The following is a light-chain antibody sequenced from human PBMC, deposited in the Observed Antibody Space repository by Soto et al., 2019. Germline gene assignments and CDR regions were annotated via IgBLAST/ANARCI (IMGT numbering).Light chain of an antibody. CDR3: QHPYTDPWR. Sequence: AIQLTQSPSSLSASVGDRVTITCRASQDITDDLGWYQQKPRKAPKLLIYAASNLQSGVPSRFSGSGSGTDFALTSCSQQPEDFAPPYYQHPYTDPWRVAQGTQVDIK. CDR1: QDITDD. V-gene: IGKV1-6*01. J-gene: IGKJ1*01. CDR2: AAS.